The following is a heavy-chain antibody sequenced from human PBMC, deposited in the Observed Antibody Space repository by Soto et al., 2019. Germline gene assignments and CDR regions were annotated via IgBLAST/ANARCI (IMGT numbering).Heavy chain of an antibody. D-gene: IGHD1-1*01. CDR3: ARGRYGDY. V-gene: IGHV1-18*01. CDR2: ISAHNGNT. CDR1: GYAFTTYG. J-gene: IGHJ4*02. Sequence: QVHLVQSGAEVKKPGASVKVSCKGSGYAFTTYGITWVRQAPGQGLEWMGWISAHNGNTNYAQKLQGRVTVTRDTSTSTAYRELRSLRSDDTAVYYCARGRYGDYWGQGALVNGSS.